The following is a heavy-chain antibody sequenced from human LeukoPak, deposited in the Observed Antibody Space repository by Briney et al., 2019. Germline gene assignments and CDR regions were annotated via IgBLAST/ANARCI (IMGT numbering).Heavy chain of an antibody. CDR1: AGSISSYS. J-gene: IGHJ4*01. CDR3: ARGRSSYYDSGGYYYLMY. V-gene: IGHV4-59*01. D-gene: IGHD3-22*01. Sequence: PETLSLTCILSAGSISSYSWNWIRQPPGNGLEWIGYINNRGYPNNNPSLKRRATISVDTFKNQFSLKMSSVTAADTAVYYCARGRSSYYDSGGYYYLMYWGQGTLVTVSS. CDR2: INNRGYP.